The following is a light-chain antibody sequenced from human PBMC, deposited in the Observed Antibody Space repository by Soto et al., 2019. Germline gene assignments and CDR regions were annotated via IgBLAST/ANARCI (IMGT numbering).Light chain of an antibody. CDR1: SDINVRGYT. V-gene: IGLV5-37*01. Sequence: QSVLTQPPSASASPGESARLTCTLPSDINVRGYTIYWYQQKPGSPPGYLLYYFSDSDKGQGSGVPSRFSGSKDASANTGILVISGLQPEDEADYYCMIWPSNASGVFGGGTKLTVL. CDR3: MIWPSNASGV. J-gene: IGLJ3*02. CDR2: YFSDSDK.